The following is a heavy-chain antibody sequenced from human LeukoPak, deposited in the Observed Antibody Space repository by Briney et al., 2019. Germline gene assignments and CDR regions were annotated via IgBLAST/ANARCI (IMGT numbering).Heavy chain of an antibody. CDR1: GFTFSSYE. V-gene: IGHV3-48*03. J-gene: IGHJ4*02. CDR2: ISSSGCTI. CDR3: AKIYSYGSRSFDY. D-gene: IGHD5-18*01. Sequence: GGSLRLSCAASGFTFSSYEMNWVRQAPGKGLEWVSYISSSGCTIYYADSVKGRFTISRDNAKNSLYLQMNSLRAEDTAVYYCAKIYSYGSRSFDYWGQGTLVTVS.